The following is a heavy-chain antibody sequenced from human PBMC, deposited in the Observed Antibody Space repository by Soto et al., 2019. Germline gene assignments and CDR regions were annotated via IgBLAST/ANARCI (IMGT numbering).Heavy chain of an antibody. CDR3: ARELRGQQLVPHAFDI. CDR2: ISAYNGNA. V-gene: IGHV1-18*01. CDR1: GYTFTSYG. Sequence: ASVKVSCKASGYTFTSYGISWVRQAPGQGLEWMGWISAYNGNANYAQKLQGRVTMTTDTSTSTAYMELRSLRSDDTAVYYCARELRGQQLVPHAFDIWGQGTMVTVSS. D-gene: IGHD6-13*01. J-gene: IGHJ3*02.